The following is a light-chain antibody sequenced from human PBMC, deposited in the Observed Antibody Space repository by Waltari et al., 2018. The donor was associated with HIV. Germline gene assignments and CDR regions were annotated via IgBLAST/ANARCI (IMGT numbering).Light chain of an antibody. CDR1: QSIGTW. J-gene: IGKJ3*01. V-gene: IGKV1-5*03. CDR3: QHFNGDFT. CDR2: KAS. Sequence: MTQSPSTLSASVGDRVTITCRASQSIGTWLAWYQQKPGKAPKLLIYKASNLETGVPSRFSGSRSATEFTLTISSLQPDDFATYYCQHFNGDFTFGPGTKVDIK.